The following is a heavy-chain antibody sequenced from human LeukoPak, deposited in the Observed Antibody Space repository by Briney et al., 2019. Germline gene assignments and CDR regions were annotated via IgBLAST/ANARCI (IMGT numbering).Heavy chain of an antibody. D-gene: IGHD6-19*01. J-gene: IGHJ4*02. V-gene: IGHV4-34*01. CDR3: ARGSRYSSGWYHLIGLFDY. CDR1: GGSFSGYY. CDR2: INHSGST. Sequence: SETLSLTCAVYGGSFSGYYWSWIRQPPGKGLEWIGEINHSGSTNYNPSLKSRVTISVDTSKNQFSLKLSSVTAADTAVYYCARGSRYSSGWYHLIGLFDYWGQGTLVTVSS.